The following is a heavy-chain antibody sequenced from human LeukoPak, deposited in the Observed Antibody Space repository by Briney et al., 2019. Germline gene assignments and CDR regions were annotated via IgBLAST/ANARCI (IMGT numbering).Heavy chain of an antibody. CDR3: ARHVDDILTGSNAFDI. D-gene: IGHD3-9*01. CDR1: GGSISSSSYY. V-gene: IGHV4-39*01. CDR2: IYYSGST. J-gene: IGHJ3*02. Sequence: SETLSLTCTVSGGSISSSSYYWGWIRQPPGKGLVWIGSIYYSGSTYYNPSLKSRVTISVDTSKNQFSLKLSSVTAADTAVYYCARHVDDILTGSNAFDIWGQGTMVTVSS.